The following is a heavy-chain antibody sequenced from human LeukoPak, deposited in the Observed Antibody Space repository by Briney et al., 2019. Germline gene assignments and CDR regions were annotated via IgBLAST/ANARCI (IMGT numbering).Heavy chain of an antibody. Sequence: PGGSLRLSCAASGFTFSSYGMHWVRQAPGKGLEGVAVISYDGSNKYYADSVKGRFTISRDNSKNTLYLQMNSLRAEDTAVCYCAKEFDKAGYYYYYGMDVWGQGTTVTVSS. V-gene: IGHV3-30*18. D-gene: IGHD3-10*01. CDR2: ISYDGSNK. CDR1: GFTFSSYG. CDR3: AKEFDKAGYYYYYGMDV. J-gene: IGHJ6*02.